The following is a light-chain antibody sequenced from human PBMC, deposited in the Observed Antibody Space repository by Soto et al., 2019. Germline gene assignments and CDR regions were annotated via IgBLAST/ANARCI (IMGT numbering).Light chain of an antibody. CDR2: EVS. CDR3: SSYTSTSTYV. CDR1: SSDVGGYNY. V-gene: IGLV2-14*01. J-gene: IGLJ1*01. Sequence: QPASVSGSPGQSIAISCTVTSSDVGGYNYVSWYQQHPGKAPKLMISEVSNRPSGVSNRFSGSKSGNTASLTISGLQAEDESDYYCSSYTSTSTYVFGTGTKVTVL.